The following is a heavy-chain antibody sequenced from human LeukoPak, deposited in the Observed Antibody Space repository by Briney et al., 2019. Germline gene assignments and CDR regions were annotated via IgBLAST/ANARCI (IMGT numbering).Heavy chain of an antibody. V-gene: IGHV3-48*04. Sequence: GRSLRLSCAASGFTFSSYSMNWVRQAPGKGLEWVSYISSSSSTIYYADSVKGRFTISRDNAKNSLYLQMNSLRAEDTAVYYCARDSSSPYWYSNLWGRGTLVTVSS. D-gene: IGHD6-6*01. CDR3: ARDSSSPYWYSNL. CDR1: GFTFSSYS. CDR2: ISSSSSTI. J-gene: IGHJ2*01.